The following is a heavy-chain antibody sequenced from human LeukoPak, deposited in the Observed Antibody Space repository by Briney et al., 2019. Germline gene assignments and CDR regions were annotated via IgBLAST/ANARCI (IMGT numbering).Heavy chain of an antibody. CDR3: AKVPHYYYDSSGYPFDY. J-gene: IGHJ4*02. CDR1: EITFSSYN. D-gene: IGHD3-22*01. Sequence: GGSLRLSCAASEITFSSYNMNWVRQAPGKGLEWVSSISSSSSYIYYADSVKGRFTISRDNAKNTLYLEMNSLRAEDTAVYYCAKVPHYYYDSSGYPFDYWGQGTLVTVSS. CDR2: ISSSSSYI. V-gene: IGHV3-21*04.